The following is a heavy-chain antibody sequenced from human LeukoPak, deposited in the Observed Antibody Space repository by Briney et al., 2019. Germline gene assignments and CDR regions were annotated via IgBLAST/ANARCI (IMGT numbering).Heavy chain of an antibody. V-gene: IGHV6-1*01. CDR1: GDSVSSDSAA. J-gene: IGHJ1*01. Sequence: SQTLSLTCAISGDSVSSDSAAWNWIRQSPSRGLEWLGRTYYRSKWYNDYAVSVTSRITINLDTSKNQFSLQLNSVTPEDTAVYYCARDRCSGGSCYQHFQHWGQGTLVTVSS. CDR2: TYYRSKWYN. CDR3: ARDRCSGGSCYQHFQH. D-gene: IGHD2-15*01.